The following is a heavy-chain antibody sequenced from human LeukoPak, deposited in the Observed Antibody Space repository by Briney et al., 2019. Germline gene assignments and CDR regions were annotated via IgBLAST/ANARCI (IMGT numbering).Heavy chain of an antibody. V-gene: IGHV3-21*01. Sequence: QPGGSLRLSCAASGFTVSNNYMNWVRQAPGKGLEWVSSISSSSSYIYYADSVKGRFTISRDNAKNSLYLQMNSLRAEDTAVYYCARDSNWNYFDYWGQGTLVTVSS. CDR1: GFTVSNNY. D-gene: IGHD1-1*01. CDR2: ISSSSSYI. CDR3: ARDSNWNYFDY. J-gene: IGHJ4*02.